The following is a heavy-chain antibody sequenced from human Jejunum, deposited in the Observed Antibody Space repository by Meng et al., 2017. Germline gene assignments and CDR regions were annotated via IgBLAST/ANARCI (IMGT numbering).Heavy chain of an antibody. D-gene: IGHD4-23*01. CDR1: GFSFHNYW. CDR2: IKEDGSEK. CDR3: AGAPNSKYYDY. J-gene: IGHJ4*02. Sequence: GESLKISCEASGFSFHNYWMSWVRQVPGKGLEWVANIKEDGSEKNYVDSVKGRFTISRDNAKDSLWLHMNSLRGEDTAVYYCAGAPNSKYYDYWGQGILVTVSS. V-gene: IGHV3-7*01.